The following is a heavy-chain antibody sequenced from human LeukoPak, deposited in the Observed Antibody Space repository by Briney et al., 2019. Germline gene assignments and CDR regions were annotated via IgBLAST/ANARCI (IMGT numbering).Heavy chain of an antibody. CDR3: ARRATYFYDSSGYSPATRYFDL. J-gene: IGHJ2*01. Sequence: SETLSLTCTVSGGSISNYYWNWIRQPPGMGLEWIGNIHYSGSTNYSPSLKSRVIISLDTSKNQFSLKMSSVTAADTAVYYCARRATYFYDSSGYSPATRYFDLWGRGTLVTVSS. D-gene: IGHD3-22*01. CDR2: IHYSGST. V-gene: IGHV4-59*08. CDR1: GGSISNYY.